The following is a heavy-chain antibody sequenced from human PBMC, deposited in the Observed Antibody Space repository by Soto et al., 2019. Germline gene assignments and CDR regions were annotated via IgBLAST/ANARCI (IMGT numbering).Heavy chain of an antibody. D-gene: IGHD3-16*02. CDR3: ARGRGVIVIGGHYMDV. V-gene: IGHV4-31*02. CDR2: IYYSGST. J-gene: IGHJ6*03. Sequence: WTWIRQHPGKGLEWIGYIYYSGSTYYNPSLKSRVTISVDTSKNQFSLKLSSVTAADTAVYYCARGRGVIVIGGHYMDVWGKGTTVTVSS.